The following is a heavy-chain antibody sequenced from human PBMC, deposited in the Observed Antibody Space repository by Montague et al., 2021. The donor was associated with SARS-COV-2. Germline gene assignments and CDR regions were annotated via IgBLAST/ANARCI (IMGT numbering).Heavy chain of an antibody. V-gene: IGHV3-7*01. CDR2: IKQDGSEI. D-gene: IGHD1-26*01. CDR1: GFTFSNYW. Sequence: SLRLSCAASGFTFSNYWLSWVRQAPGMGLEWVANIKQDGSEIYYLDSVKGRFTISRDNAKNSLYLQMNSLRAEDTAVYYCARETNWSYGSSFDYWGQGTLVTVSS. CDR3: ARETNWSYGSSFDY. J-gene: IGHJ4*02.